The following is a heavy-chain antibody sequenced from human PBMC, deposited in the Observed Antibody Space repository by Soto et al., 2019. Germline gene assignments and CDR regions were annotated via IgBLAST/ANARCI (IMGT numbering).Heavy chain of an antibody. CDR3: ARGTSSGWYGYFDY. V-gene: IGHV4-34*01. J-gene: IGHJ4*02. CDR1: GGSFSGYY. CDR2: INHSGST. D-gene: IGHD6-19*01. Sequence: ASETLSLTCAVYGGSFSGYYWSWIRQPPGKGLEWIGEINHSGSTNYNPSLKSRVTISVDTSKNQFSLKLSSVTAADTAVYYCARGTSSGWYGYFDYWGQGTLVTVSS.